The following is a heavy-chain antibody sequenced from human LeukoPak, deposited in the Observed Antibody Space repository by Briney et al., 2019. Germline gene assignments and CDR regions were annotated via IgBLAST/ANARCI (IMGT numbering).Heavy chain of an antibody. V-gene: IGHV1-18*04. J-gene: IGHJ4*02. D-gene: IGHD2-2*01. CDR2: ISAYNGNT. Sequence: ASVKVSCEASGYAFTGYYMHWVRQAPGQGLEWMGWISAYNGNTNYAQKLQGRVTMTTDTSTSTAYMELRSLRSDDTAVYYCARTPKAPAAPLDWDFDYWGQGTLVTVSS. CDR3: ARTPKAPAAPLDWDFDY. CDR1: GYAFTGYY.